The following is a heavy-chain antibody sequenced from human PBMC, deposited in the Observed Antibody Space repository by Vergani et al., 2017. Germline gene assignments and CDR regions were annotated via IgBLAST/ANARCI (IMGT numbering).Heavy chain of an antibody. CDR2: IYPGDSDT. J-gene: IGHJ4*02. Sequence: EVQLVQSGAEVKKPGESLKISCKGSGYSFTSYWIGWVRQMPGKGLEWMGIIYPGDSDTRYSPSFQGKVTISADKSISTAYLQWSSLKASDTTMYYCAGHSRYGYNSAGGYYWGQGTLVTVSS. V-gene: IGHV5-51*01. D-gene: IGHD5-24*01. CDR3: AGHSRYGYNSAGGYY. CDR1: GYSFTSYW.